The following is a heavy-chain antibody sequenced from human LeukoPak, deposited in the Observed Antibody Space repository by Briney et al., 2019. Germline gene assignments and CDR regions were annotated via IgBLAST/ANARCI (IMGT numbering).Heavy chain of an antibody. Sequence: PSETLSLTCAVYGGSFSGYYWSWIRQPPGKGLEWIGEINHSGSTNYNPSLKSRVTISVDTSKNQFSLKLSSVTAADTAVYYCARGPRYYYDSSGYSDYWGQGTLVTVSS. V-gene: IGHV4-34*01. D-gene: IGHD3-22*01. CDR2: INHSGST. CDR3: ARGPRYYYDSSGYSDY. J-gene: IGHJ4*02. CDR1: GGSFSGYY.